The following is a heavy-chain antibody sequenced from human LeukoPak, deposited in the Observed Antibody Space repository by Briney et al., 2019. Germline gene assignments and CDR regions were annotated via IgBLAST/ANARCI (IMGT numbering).Heavy chain of an antibody. D-gene: IGHD2-2*01. CDR3: ARDIDCSSTSCYQRWFDP. CDR2: IYTSGST. Sequence: PSETLSLTCTVSGGSISSYYWSWIRQPAGKGLEWIGRIYTSGSTNYNPSLKRRVTMSVDTSKNQFTLKLSSVTAADTAVYYCARDIDCSSTSCYQRWFDPWGQGTPVTVSS. V-gene: IGHV4-4*07. J-gene: IGHJ5*02. CDR1: GGSISSYY.